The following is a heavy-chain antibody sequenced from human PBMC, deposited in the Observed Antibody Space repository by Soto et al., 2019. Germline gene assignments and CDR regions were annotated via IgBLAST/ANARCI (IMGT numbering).Heavy chain of an antibody. CDR1: GGSISSYY. CDR3: ARRDHFFSLYWSLHL. J-gene: IGHJ2*01. V-gene: IGHV4-59*01. D-gene: IGHD3-3*02. CDR2: IYCRGGT. Sequence: QVQLQESGPGLVKPSETLSLTCTVSGGSISSYYWSWIRQRPGKGLEWIGYIYCRGGTNYNPSLKSRVTIAVDPRMSQFSLKLSSVTAADRAVYYCARRDHFFSLYWSLHLWGRGTLVPVSS.